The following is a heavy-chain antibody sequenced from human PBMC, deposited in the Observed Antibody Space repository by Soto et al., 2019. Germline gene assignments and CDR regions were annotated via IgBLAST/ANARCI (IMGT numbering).Heavy chain of an antibody. Sequence: QAQLVQSGAEVKKPGASVRVSCKASGYTFTTYHVHWVRQAPGQGPEWMGIIDPSSGITDYTQKFQGRVTMTRDTSTSVVYMELRSLRSEDTATYYCAREFTGTNFFDYWGQGTLLTVSP. D-gene: IGHD1-1*01. CDR3: AREFTGTNFFDY. J-gene: IGHJ4*02. CDR2: IDPSSGIT. V-gene: IGHV1-46*01. CDR1: GYTFTTYH.